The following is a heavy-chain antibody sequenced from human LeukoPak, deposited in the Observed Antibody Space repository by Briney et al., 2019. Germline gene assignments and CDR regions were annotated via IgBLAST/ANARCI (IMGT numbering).Heavy chain of an antibody. D-gene: IGHD5-12*01. V-gene: IGHV4-59*06. J-gene: IGHJ4*02. CDR2: IYYSGST. CDR1: GGSISSHY. Sequence: SETLSLTCTVSGGSISSHYWSWIRQHPGKGLEWIGYIYYSGSTYYNPSLKSRVTISVDTSKNQFSLKLSSVTAADTAMYYCALKGDSGYDLGEFDYWGQGTLVTVSS. CDR3: ALKGDSGYDLGEFDY.